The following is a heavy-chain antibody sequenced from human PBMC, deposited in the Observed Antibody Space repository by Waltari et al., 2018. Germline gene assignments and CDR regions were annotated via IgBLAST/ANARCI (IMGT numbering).Heavy chain of an antibody. Sequence: QVQLQESGPGLVKPSETLSLTCAVSGYSISSGYYWGWIRQPPGKGLEWIGSIYNSGSTYYNPSLKSRVTISVYTSKNHFSLKLSSVSSAYTSVYYCFIIYDSSGYTAFDIWGQGTMVTVSS. V-gene: IGHV4-38-2*01. J-gene: IGHJ3*02. CDR2: IYNSGST. CDR1: GYSISSGYY. CDR3: FIIYDSSGYTAFDI. D-gene: IGHD3-22*01.